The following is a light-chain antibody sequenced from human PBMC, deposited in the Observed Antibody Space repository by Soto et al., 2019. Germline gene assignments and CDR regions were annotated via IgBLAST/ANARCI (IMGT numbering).Light chain of an antibody. J-gene: IGLJ2*01. CDR2: GNP. Sequence: QSVLTQPPSVSGAPGQRVTISCTGRSSNIGAGYDVHWYQQLPGTAPKLLIYGNPNRPSGVPDRFSGSKSGTSASLAITGLQAEDEADYYCQSYDSSLSASVFGGGTKLTVL. CDR1: SSNIGAGYD. CDR3: QSYDSSLSASV. V-gene: IGLV1-40*01.